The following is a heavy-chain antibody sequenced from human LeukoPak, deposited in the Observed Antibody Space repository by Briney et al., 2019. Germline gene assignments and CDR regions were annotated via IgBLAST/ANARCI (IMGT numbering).Heavy chain of an antibody. CDR1: GSISGYY. J-gene: IGHJ3*02. V-gene: IGHV4-4*09. D-gene: IGHD2-2*01. CDR2: IYTSGSS. Sequence: SETLSLTCTVSGSISGYYWSWIRQPPGKGLEWIGYIYTSGSSNYTPSLGSRVNISVDTSKNQFSLALSSVTAADTAVYYCARQKCHSTSCITKNAFDIWGQGTMVTVSS. CDR3: ARQKCHSTSCITKNAFDI.